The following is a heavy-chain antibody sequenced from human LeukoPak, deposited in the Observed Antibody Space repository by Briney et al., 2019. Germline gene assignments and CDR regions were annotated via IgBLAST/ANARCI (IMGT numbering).Heavy chain of an antibody. Sequence: GGSLRLSCAASGFTFSSYGMSWVRQAPGKGLEWVSIISAGGGTTYYADSVKGRFTISRDNSKNTLYLQMNSLGAEDTAVYYCAKWLRVATTYFDYWGQGTLVTVSS. V-gene: IGHV3-23*01. J-gene: IGHJ4*02. D-gene: IGHD5-24*01. CDR3: AKWLRVATTYFDY. CDR1: GFTFSSYG. CDR2: ISAGGGTT.